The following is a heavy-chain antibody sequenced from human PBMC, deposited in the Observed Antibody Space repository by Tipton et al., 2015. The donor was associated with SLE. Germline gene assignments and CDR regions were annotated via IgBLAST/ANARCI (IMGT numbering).Heavy chain of an antibody. D-gene: IGHD1-20*01. V-gene: IGHV4-59*01. CDR2: IYYSGST. CDR1: GGSISSYY. J-gene: IGHJ6*02. CDR3: ARDLGITGTTPRGMDV. Sequence: TLSLTCTVSGGSISSYYWSWIRQPPGKGLEWIGYIYYSGSTNYNPSLKSRVTISVGTSKNQFSLKLSSVTAADTAVYYCARDLGITGTTPRGMDVWGQGTTVTVSS.